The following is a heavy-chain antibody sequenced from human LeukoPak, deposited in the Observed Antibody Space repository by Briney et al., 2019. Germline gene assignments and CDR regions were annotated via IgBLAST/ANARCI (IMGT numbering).Heavy chain of an antibody. CDR2: IYYSGST. J-gene: IGHJ4*02. CDR3: ARASLSPERRYFDY. D-gene: IGHD1-1*01. Sequence: PSETLSLTCTVSGGSISSYYWSWLRQPPGKGLEWIGYIYYSGSTNYNPSLKSRVTISVDTSKNQFSLKLSSVTAADTAVYYCARASLSPERRYFDYWGQGTLVTVSS. V-gene: IGHV4-59*01. CDR1: GGSISSYY.